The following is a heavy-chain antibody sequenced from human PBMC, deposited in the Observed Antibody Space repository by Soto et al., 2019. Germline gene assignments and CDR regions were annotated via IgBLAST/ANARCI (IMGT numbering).Heavy chain of an antibody. J-gene: IGHJ4*02. V-gene: IGHV4-59*01. D-gene: IGHD3-10*01. Sequence: LSLTCTVSGDSFSSYYWTWIRQPPGKRLEWVAYIFHTGNTNYNPSLKSRVTISVDTSKNQFSLKLRSVAPADTAVYYCAVLDGALDYWGPGTLVTVSS. CDR2: IFHTGNT. CDR3: AVLDGALDY. CDR1: GDSFSSYY.